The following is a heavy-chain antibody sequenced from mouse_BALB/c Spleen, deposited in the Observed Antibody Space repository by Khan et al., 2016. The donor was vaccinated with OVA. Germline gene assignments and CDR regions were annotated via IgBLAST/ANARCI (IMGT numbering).Heavy chain of an antibody. V-gene: IGHV2-6-1*01. Sequence: QVQLKESGPGLVAPSQSLSFTCTISGFSFTNSCVHWVRQPPGKGLEWLVVIWRDGSTTYNSALKSRLTLSTDNSESQVFLTMNRLQTDDRAMYFGARQPYYHYNIMDYWGQGTSVTVSS. CDR1: GFSFTNSC. CDR2: IWRDGST. CDR3: ARQPYYHYNIMDY. D-gene: IGHD2-10*01. J-gene: IGHJ4*01.